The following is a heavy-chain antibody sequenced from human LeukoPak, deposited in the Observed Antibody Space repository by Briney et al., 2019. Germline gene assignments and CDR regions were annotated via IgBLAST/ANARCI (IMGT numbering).Heavy chain of an antibody. V-gene: IGHV4-34*01. CDR1: GGSFSGYY. CDR3: ARAGNMVRGTMVKIRFDP. J-gene: IGHJ5*02. CDR2: INHSGST. D-gene: IGHD3-10*01. Sequence: PSETLSLTCAVYGGSFSGYYWSWIRQPPGKGLEWIGEINHSGSTNYNPSLKSRVTISVDTSKNQFSLKLSSVTAADTAVYYCARAGNMVRGTMVKIRFDPWGQGTLVTVSS.